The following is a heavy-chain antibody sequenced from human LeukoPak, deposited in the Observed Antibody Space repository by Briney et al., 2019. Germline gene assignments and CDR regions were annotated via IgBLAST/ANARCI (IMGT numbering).Heavy chain of an antibody. D-gene: IGHD3-22*01. CDR3: ARDQWGLKEDSSGYPDDY. V-gene: IGHV4-61*02. Sequence: PSETLSLTCTVSGGSISSGSYYWSWIRQPAGKGLEWIGRIYSSGSTNYNPSLKSRVTISLDTSKNQFSLKLSSVTAADTAVYYCARDQWGLKEDSSGYPDDYWGQGTLVTVSS. CDR2: IYSSGST. CDR1: GGSISSGSYY. J-gene: IGHJ4*02.